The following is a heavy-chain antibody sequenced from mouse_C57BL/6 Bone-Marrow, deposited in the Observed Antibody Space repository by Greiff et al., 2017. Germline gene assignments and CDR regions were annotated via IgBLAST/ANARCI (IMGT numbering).Heavy chain of an antibody. CDR2: ISDGGSYT. Sequence: EVKLVESGGGLVKPGGSLKLSCAASGFTFSSYAMSWVRQTPEKGLEWVATISDGGSYTYYPDNVKGRFTISRDNAKNNLYLQMSHLKSEDTAMYYCAITTVVFDDWGQGTTLTVSS. CDR3: AITTVVFDD. D-gene: IGHD1-1*01. CDR1: GFTFSSYA. J-gene: IGHJ2*01. V-gene: IGHV5-4*03.